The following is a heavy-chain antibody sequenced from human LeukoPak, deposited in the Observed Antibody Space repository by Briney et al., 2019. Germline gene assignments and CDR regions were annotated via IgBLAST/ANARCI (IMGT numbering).Heavy chain of an antibody. CDR3: AKGGSSSWHEFDY. D-gene: IGHD6-13*01. V-gene: IGHV3-53*01. CDR2: IYSGGST. CDR1: GFTVSSNY. J-gene: IGHJ4*02. Sequence: GGSLRLSCAASGFTVSSNYMSWVRQAPGKGLEWVSVIYSGGSTYYADSVKGRFTISRDTSKNTVHLQMKRLSAEDTAFYYCAKGGSSSWHEFDYWGQGTLVTVSS.